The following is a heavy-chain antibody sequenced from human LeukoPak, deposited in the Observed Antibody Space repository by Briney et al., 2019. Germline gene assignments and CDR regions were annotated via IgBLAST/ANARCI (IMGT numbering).Heavy chain of an antibody. D-gene: IGHD1-26*01. CDR3: ARATVGAVGTRYFDS. CDR1: GYSFTTYW. J-gene: IGHJ4*02. Sequence: GESLKISCKASGYSFTTYWIAWVRQMPGKGLEWMGIVYPGDSDIGYSPSFQGQVVISVDKSISTAYLQWSSLEDSDTAMYYCARATVGAVGTRYFDSWGLGTLVTVSS. CDR2: VYPGDSDI. V-gene: IGHV5-51*01.